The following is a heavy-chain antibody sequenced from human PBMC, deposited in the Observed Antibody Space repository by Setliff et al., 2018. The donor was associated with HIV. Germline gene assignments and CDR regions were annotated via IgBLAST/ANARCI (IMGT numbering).Heavy chain of an antibody. CDR2: IDHSGST. Sequence: LETLSLTCAVYGTSLNTYYWTWIRYTPGRGLQWIGQIDHSGSTNYNPSLKSRVTLSVDASKNQFSLKVKSVTAADTATYYCAKKGRYYYGSGVTTDYFDDWGQGTPVTVSS. D-gene: IGHD3-10*01. CDR3: AKKGRYYYGSGVTTDYFDD. V-gene: IGHV4-34*01. J-gene: IGHJ4*02. CDR1: GTSLNTYY.